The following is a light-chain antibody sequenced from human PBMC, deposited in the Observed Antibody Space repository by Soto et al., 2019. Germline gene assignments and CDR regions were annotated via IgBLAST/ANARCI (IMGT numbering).Light chain of an antibody. Sequence: QSVLTQPPSASGTPGQRVTISCSGSSSNIGSNYVYWYQQLPGTAPKLLIYRNNQRPSGVPDRFSGSKSGTSASLAISGLRSEAEADYYCAAWDDSLSGPSYVFGTGTKLTVL. CDR2: RNN. CDR3: AAWDDSLSGPSYV. CDR1: SSNIGSNY. J-gene: IGLJ1*01. V-gene: IGLV1-47*01.